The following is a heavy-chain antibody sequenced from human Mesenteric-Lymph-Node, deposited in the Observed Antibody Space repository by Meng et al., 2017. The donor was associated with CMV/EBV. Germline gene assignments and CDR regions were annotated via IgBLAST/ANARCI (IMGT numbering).Heavy chain of an antibody. CDR3: ARALSCNGSTCYTYFFHDMDV. J-gene: IGHJ6*02. CDR2: INPNSGGT. Sequence: ASVKVSCKASGYTFTGYYMHWVRQAPGQGLEWMGWINPNSGGTNYAQKFQGRVTMTRDTSISTAYMELSRLRSDDTAVYYCARALSCNGSTCYTYFFHDMDVWGQGTTVTVSS. V-gene: IGHV1-2*02. CDR1: GYTFTGYY. D-gene: IGHD3-16*02.